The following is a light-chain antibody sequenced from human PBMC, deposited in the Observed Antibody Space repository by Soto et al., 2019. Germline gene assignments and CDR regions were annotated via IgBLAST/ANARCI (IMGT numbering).Light chain of an antibody. CDR3: QSYDSSLGGNYV. CDR1: SSTVGGFNV. CDR2: EGI. Sequence: QSVLTQPASVSGSPGQSITISCTGTSSTVGGFNVVSWYQQHPGKAPKVIIYEGIKRPSGVSNRFSGSNSDSTASLTISGLQAEDEADYYCQSYDSSLGGNYVFGTGTKVTV. J-gene: IGLJ1*01. V-gene: IGLV2-14*02.